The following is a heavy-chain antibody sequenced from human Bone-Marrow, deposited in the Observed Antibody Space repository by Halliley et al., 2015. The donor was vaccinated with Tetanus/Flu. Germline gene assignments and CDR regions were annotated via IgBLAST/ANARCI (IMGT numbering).Heavy chain of an antibody. CDR2: ITDVGDRT. CDR1: GFIFSDYD. Sequence: SLRLSCTASGFIFSDYDLTWVRQAPGKGLEWVSTITDVGDRTYYADSVKGRFTISRHTSRNTLYLQMNSLKAEDTAVYYCAKVGEGFYGDSVDYWGQGTLVIVSS. J-gene: IGHJ4*02. D-gene: IGHD4-17*01. V-gene: IGHV3-23*01. CDR3: AKVGEGFYGDSVDY.